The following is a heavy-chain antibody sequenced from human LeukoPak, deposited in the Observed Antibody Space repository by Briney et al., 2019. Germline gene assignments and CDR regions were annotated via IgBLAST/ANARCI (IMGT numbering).Heavy chain of an antibody. D-gene: IGHD3-22*01. V-gene: IGHV4-59*01. CDR3: ARGISYYDSSGIDY. J-gene: IGHJ4*02. Sequence: SETLSLTCTVSGGSISSYYWSWIRQPPGKGLEWIGYTHYSGTNYNPSLKSRVTISADTSKNQFSLKLSSVTAADAAVYYCARGISYYDSSGIDYWGQGTLVTVSS. CDR1: GGSISSYY. CDR2: THYSGT.